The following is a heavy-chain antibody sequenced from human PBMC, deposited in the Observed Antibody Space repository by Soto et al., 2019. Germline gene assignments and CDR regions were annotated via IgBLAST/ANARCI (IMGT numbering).Heavy chain of an antibody. Sequence: QVQLQESGPGLVKPSETLSLTCTVSGVSISTYYWTWIRQPPGKGLEWIGQVFYSGNTNYNPSLKSRVTISVDASRNQFSLRLSSVTAADPAMYDCASRDYNDAFDIWGQGTLVTVSS. CDR2: VFYSGNT. CDR1: GVSISTYY. J-gene: IGHJ3*02. D-gene: IGHD4-4*01. CDR3: ASRDYNDAFDI. V-gene: IGHV4-59*01.